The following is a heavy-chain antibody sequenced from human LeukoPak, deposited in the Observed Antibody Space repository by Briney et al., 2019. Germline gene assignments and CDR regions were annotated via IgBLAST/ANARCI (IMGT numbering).Heavy chain of an antibody. CDR3: ARVTSYGDCFSYYYYMDV. D-gene: IGHD4-17*01. J-gene: IGHJ6*03. CDR2: IIPIFGTA. V-gene: IGHV1-69*05. CDR1: GGTSSSYA. Sequence: SVKVSCKASGGTSSSYAISWVRQAPGQGLEWMGGIIPIFGTANYAQKFQGRVTITTDESTSTAYMELSSLRSEDTAVYYCARVTSYGDCFSYYYYMDVWGKGTTVTVSS.